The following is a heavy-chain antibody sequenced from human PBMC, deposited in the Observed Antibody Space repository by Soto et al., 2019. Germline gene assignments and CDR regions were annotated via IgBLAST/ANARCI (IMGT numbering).Heavy chain of an antibody. V-gene: IGHV3-33*01. CDR3: ARDRERGYIFYYYYGMDV. J-gene: IGHJ6*02. CDR1: GFTFSSYG. Sequence: QVQLVEAGGGVVQPGRSLRLSCAASGFTFSSYGMHWVRQAPGKGLEWVAVIWYDGSNKYYADSVKGRFTISRDNSKNTLYLQMNSLRAEDTAVYYCARDRERGYIFYYYYGMDVWGQGTTVTVSS. CDR2: IWYDGSNK. D-gene: IGHD5-18*01.